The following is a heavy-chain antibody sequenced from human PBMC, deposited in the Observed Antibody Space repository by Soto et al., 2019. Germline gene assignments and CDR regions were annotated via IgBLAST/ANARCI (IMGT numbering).Heavy chain of an antibody. CDR1: GFTFSSYA. V-gene: IGHV3-23*01. CDR2: ISGSGGST. D-gene: IGHD3-10*01. Sequence: PGGSLRLSCAASGFTFSSYAMSWVRQAPGKGLEWVSAISGSGGSTYYADSVKGRFTISRDNSKNTLYLQMNSLRAEDTAVYYCANTYYYGSGSYHPHFDYWGQGTLVTVSS. J-gene: IGHJ4*02. CDR3: ANTYYYGSGSYHPHFDY.